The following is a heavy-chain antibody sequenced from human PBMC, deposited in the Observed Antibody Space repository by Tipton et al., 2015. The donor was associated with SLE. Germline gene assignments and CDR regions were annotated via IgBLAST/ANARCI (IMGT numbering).Heavy chain of an antibody. CDR2: IHDSGSS. CDR1: GGSSSAYY. V-gene: IGHV4-34*01. CDR3: ARGRVDYIRGTYRPSSFDY. D-gene: IGHD3-16*02. J-gene: IGHJ4*02. Sequence: LRLSCAVNGGSSSAYYWSWIRQSPGKALEWIGDIHDSGSSNYNPSLKSRVSISVDTSKNQISLKLNSVTAADTAVYYCARGRVDYIRGTYRPSSFDYWAQGTQVTVSS.